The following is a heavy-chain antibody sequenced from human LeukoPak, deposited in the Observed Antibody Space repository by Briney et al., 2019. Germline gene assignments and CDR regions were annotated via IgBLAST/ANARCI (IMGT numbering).Heavy chain of an antibody. D-gene: IGHD3-10*01. CDR3: ARDPPSIRGVKRGWFDP. J-gene: IGHJ5*02. Sequence: PSETLSLTCTVSGGSISSYYWSWIRQPAGKGLEWIGRIYTSGSTNYNPSLKSRVTMSVDTSKNQFSLKLNSVTAADTAVYYCARDPPSIRGVKRGWFDPWGQGTLVTVSS. CDR1: GGSISSYY. CDR2: IYTSGST. V-gene: IGHV4-4*07.